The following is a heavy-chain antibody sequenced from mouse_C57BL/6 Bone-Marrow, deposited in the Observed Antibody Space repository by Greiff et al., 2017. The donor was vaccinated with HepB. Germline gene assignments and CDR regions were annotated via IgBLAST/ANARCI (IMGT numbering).Heavy chain of an antibody. J-gene: IGHJ1*03. CDR3: ARLRNYYYGSSYWYFDV. CDR2: IDPANGNT. Sequence: EVKLQESVAELVRPGASVKLSCTASGFNIKNTYMHWVKQRPEQGLEWIGRIDPANGNTKYAPKFQGKATITADTSSNTAYLQLSSLTSEDTAIYYCARLRNYYYGSSYWYFDVWGTGTTVTVSS. CDR1: GFNIKNTY. V-gene: IGHV14-3*01. D-gene: IGHD1-1*01.